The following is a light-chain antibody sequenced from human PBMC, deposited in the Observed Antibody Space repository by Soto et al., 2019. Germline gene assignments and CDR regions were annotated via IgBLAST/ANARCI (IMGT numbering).Light chain of an antibody. CDR1: SSDIGAYDH. CDR2: SVS. V-gene: IGLV2-14*01. Sequence: QSVLTQPASVSGSPGQSITISCSGTSSDIGAYDHVAWFQQFPGKTPKLVIYSVSNRPSGVSYRFSGSKSGNTASLTISGLQSEDEADYYCAAWDDRLNGYVFGTGTKVTVL. J-gene: IGLJ1*01. CDR3: AAWDDRLNGYV.